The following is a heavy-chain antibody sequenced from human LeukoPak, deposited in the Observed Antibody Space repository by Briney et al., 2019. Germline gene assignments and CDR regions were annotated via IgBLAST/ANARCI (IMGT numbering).Heavy chain of an antibody. CDR2: IYYSGST. CDR1: GGSISSSSYY. CDR3: ARRIVVVTAIWGVGNNWFDP. V-gene: IGHV4-39*01. J-gene: IGHJ5*02. D-gene: IGHD2-21*02. Sequence: PSETLSLTCTVSGGSISSSSYYWGWIRQPPGKGLEWIGSIYYSGSTYYNPSLKSRVTISVDTSKNQFSLKLSSVTAADTAVYYRARRIVVVTAIWGVGNNWFDPWGQGTLVTVSS.